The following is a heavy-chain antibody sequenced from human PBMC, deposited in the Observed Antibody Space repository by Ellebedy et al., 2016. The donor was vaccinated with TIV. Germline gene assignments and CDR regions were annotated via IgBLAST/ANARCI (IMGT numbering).Heavy chain of an antibody. Sequence: SETLSLTXTVSGGSISSYYWSWIRQPPGKGLEWIGYIYYSGSTNYNPSLKSRVTISVDTSKNQFSLKLSSVTAADTAVYYCARMTTVTTRAGMDVWGQGTTVTVSS. J-gene: IGHJ6*02. D-gene: IGHD4-17*01. CDR2: IYYSGST. V-gene: IGHV4-59*01. CDR3: ARMTTVTTRAGMDV. CDR1: GGSISSYY.